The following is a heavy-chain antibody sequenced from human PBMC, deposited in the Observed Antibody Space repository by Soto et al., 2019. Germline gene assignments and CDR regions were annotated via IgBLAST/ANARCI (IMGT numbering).Heavy chain of an antibody. V-gene: IGHV1-8*01. J-gene: IGHJ4*02. CDR1: GYTFTSYD. D-gene: IGHD1-26*01. Sequence: QVQLVQSGAEVKKPGASVEVSCKTSGYTFTSYDIKWVRQATGQGLEWMGWMNPNSGNTGYTQKFQGRVTMTRNTSISTVYMDLSSLRSEDTAVYYCARERSGSYDYWGQGTLVTVSS. CDR2: MNPNSGNT. CDR3: ARERSGSYDY.